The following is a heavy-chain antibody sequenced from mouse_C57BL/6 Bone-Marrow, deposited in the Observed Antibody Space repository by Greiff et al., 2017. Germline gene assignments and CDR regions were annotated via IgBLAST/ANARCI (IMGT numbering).Heavy chain of an antibody. CDR1: EYEFPSHD. CDR2: INSDGGST. V-gene: IGHV5-2*01. J-gene: IGHJ1*03. Sequence: EVKLMESGGGLVQPGESLKLSCESNEYEFPSHDMSWVRKTPEKRLELVAAINSDGGSTYYPDTMERRFIISRDNTKKTLYLQMSSLRSEDTALYYCARHGYYYGSSYGWYFDVWGTGTTVTVSS. CDR3: ARHGYYYGSSYGWYFDV. D-gene: IGHD1-1*01.